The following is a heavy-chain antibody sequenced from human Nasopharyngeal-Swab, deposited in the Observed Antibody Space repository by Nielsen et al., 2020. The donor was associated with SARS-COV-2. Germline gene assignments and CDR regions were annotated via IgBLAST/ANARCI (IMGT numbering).Heavy chain of an antibody. CDR2: ISYGGST. CDR1: GASINSHF. Sequence: SETLSLTCTVSGASINSHFWSWIRQPPGKGLYWIGYISYGGSTNYNPSLRSRVTISVDTSKNQFSLKLSSVTAADTAVYYCARILTIFGVVASYYFDYWGQGTLVTVSS. J-gene: IGHJ4*02. D-gene: IGHD3-3*01. CDR3: ARILTIFGVVASYYFDY. V-gene: IGHV4-59*11.